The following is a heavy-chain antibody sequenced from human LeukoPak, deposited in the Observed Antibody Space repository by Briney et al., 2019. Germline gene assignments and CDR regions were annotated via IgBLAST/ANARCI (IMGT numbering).Heavy chain of an antibody. CDR2: IYYSGST. D-gene: IGHD2-2*01. V-gene: IGHV4-59*08. J-gene: IGHJ3*02. Sequence: SETLSLTCTVSGGSISSYYWSWIRQPPGEGLEWIGYIYYSGSTNYNPSLKSRVTISVDTSKNQFSLKLSSVTAADTAVYYCARHMGEYCSSTSCYPISDAFDIWGQGTMVTVSS. CDR3: ARHMGEYCSSTSCYPISDAFDI. CDR1: GGSISSYY.